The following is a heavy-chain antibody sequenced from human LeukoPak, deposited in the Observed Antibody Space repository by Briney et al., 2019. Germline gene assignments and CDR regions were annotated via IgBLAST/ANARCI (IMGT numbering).Heavy chain of an antibody. V-gene: IGHV1-18*01. CDR1: GYTFTSYG. J-gene: IGHJ5*02. CDR2: ISAYNGNT. Sequence: ASVKVSCKASGYTFTSYGISWVRQAPGQGLEWMGWISAYNGNTNYAQKLQGRVTMTTDTSTSTAYMELRSPRSDDTAVYYCARDGSPLWFGELSWFDPWGQGTLDTVSS. CDR3: ARDGSPLWFGELSWFDP. D-gene: IGHD3-10*01.